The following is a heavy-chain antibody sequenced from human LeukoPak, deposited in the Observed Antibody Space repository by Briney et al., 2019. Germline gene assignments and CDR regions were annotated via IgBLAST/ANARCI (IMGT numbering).Heavy chain of an antibody. CDR2: IYYSGST. V-gene: IGHV4-31*03. CDR1: GGSISSGGYY. CDR3: ARGFGGSSTSYAYPFGY. J-gene: IGHJ4*02. Sequence: SQTLSLTCTVSGGSISSGGYYWSWIRQHPGKGLEWIGYIYYSGSTYYNPSLKSRITISVDTSKNQFSLKLSSVTAADTAVYYCARGFGGSSTSYAYPFGYWGQGTLVTVSP. D-gene: IGHD2-2*01.